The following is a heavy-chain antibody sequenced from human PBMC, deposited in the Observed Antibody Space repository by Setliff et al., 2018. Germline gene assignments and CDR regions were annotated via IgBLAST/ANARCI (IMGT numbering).Heavy chain of an antibody. Sequence: PSETLSLTCTVSGGSISSSSYYWGWIRQPPGKGLEWIGSIYYSGSTYYNPSLKSRVTISVDTSKNQFSLKLSSVTAADTAVYYCARHGRLGSSWYGGSGYYYYYMDVWGKGTTVTV. CDR2: IYYSGST. J-gene: IGHJ6*03. V-gene: IGHV4-39*01. D-gene: IGHD6-13*01. CDR3: ARHGRLGSSWYGGSGYYYYYMDV. CDR1: GGSISSSSYY.